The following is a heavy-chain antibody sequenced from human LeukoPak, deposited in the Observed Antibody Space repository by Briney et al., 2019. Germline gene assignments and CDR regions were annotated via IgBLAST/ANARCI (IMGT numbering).Heavy chain of an antibody. D-gene: IGHD4-11*01. Sequence: PGGSLRLSCAASGFTVSSNYMSWVRQAPGKGLEWVSVIYSGGSTYYADSVKGRFTISRDNSKNTLYLQMNSLRAEDTAVYYCAKSTIQYYFDFWGQGTLVTVSS. V-gene: IGHV3-53*01. CDR1: GFTVSSNY. CDR3: AKSTIQYYFDF. J-gene: IGHJ4*02. CDR2: IYSGGST.